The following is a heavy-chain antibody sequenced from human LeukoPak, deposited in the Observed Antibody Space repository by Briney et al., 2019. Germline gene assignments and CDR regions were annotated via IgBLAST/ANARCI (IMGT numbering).Heavy chain of an antibody. V-gene: IGHV4-38-2*02. CDR1: GYSISSGYY. D-gene: IGHD1-26*01. CDR3: ARHNRWEPEFDY. CDR2: IYYSGST. Sequence: SETLSLTCTVSGYSISSGYYWGWIRQPPGKGLEWIGNIYYSGSTYYNPSLKSRVTISVDTSKNQFSLKLSSVTAADTAVYYCARHNRWEPEFDYWGQGTLVTVSS. J-gene: IGHJ4*02.